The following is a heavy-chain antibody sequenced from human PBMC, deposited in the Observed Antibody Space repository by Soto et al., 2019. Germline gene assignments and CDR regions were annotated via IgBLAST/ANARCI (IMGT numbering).Heavy chain of an antibody. V-gene: IGHV5-51*01. CDR3: AGGGVRGVITRARDNYGMDV. CDR2: IYPGDSDT. J-gene: IGHJ6*02. CDR1: GYNFTSYW. D-gene: IGHD3-10*01. Sequence: GESLKISCKGTGYNFTSYWIGWVRQMPGKGLKCMGIIYPGDSDTRYSPSFQGQVTISADKSISTAYLQWSSLKASDTAMYYCAGGGVRGVITRARDNYGMDVWGQGTTVTVSS.